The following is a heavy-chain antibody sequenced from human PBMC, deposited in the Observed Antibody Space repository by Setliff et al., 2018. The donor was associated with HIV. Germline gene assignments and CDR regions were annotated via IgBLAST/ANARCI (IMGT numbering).Heavy chain of an antibody. V-gene: IGHV1-18*01. CDR2: ISAYNGNT. J-gene: IGHJ3*02. D-gene: IGHD3-22*01. Sequence: ASVKVSCKASGYTFTSYIMNGVRQAPGQGLEWMGWISAYNGNTKYAQKFQGRVTMTTDTSTSTAYMELRSLRPDDTAVYYCARSRYDSGGYPDAFDIWGQGTMVTVSS. CDR3: ARSRYDSGGYPDAFDI. CDR1: GYTFTSYI.